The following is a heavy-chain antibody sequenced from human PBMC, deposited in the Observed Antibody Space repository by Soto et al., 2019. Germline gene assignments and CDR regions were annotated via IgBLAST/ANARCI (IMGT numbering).Heavy chain of an antibody. CDR1: GFTFSSYA. CDR2: ISYDGSNK. D-gene: IGHD5-18*01. J-gene: IGHJ4*02. V-gene: IGHV3-30-3*01. Sequence: QVQLVESGGGVVQPGRSLRLSCAASGFTFSSYAMHWVRQAPGKGLEWVAVISYDGSNKYYADSVKGRFTISRDNSKNTLYLQMNSLRAEDTAVHYCARDAVVGTGYSYGLYFDYWGQGTLVTVSS. CDR3: ARDAVVGTGYSYGLYFDY.